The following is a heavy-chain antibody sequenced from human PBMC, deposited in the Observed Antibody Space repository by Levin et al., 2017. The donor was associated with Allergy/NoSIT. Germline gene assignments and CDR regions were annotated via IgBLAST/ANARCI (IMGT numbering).Heavy chain of an antibody. V-gene: IGHV4-39*01. J-gene: IGHJ5*02. Sequence: TSETLSLTCTISAASISNNDYYWGWIRQPPGKGLEWLASISYTGRTYYNPSLRSRVTISVDTSKNQFSLKVRSVTAADTAVYYCARRASGKDWFDPWGQGTLVTVSS. CDR3: ARRASGKDWFDP. CDR1: AASISNNDYY. CDR2: ISYTGRT. D-gene: IGHD1-14*01.